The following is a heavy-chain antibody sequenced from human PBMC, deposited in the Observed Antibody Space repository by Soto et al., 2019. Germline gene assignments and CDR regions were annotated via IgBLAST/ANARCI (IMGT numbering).Heavy chain of an antibody. Sequence: SQTLSRTCAISGDSVSSNSAAWNWIRQSPSRALEWLGRTYYRSKWYNDYSVSFKSRITINPDTSKNQFSLQLNSVTPEDTAVYYCARVFTDSSGWSYYYGMDVWAQGTTVTVSS. J-gene: IGHJ6*02. D-gene: IGHD6-19*01. CDR1: GDSVSSNSAA. CDR2: TYYRSKWYN. CDR3: ARVFTDSSGWSYYYGMDV. V-gene: IGHV6-1*01.